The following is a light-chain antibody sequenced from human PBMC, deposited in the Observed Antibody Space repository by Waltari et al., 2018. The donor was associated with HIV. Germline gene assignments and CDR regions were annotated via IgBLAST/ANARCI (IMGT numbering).Light chain of an antibody. CDR2: KDS. J-gene: IGLJ2*01. Sequence: SYKLTQPPSVSVSPGQTAMITCSGDALPKHYSYRFQQKPGQAPVVVIYKDSERPSGIPGRCSGSSSGTAATLTISGVQAEDEADYYCQSADSSGTYVVFGGGTKLTVL. CDR3: QSADSSGTYVV. V-gene: IGLV3-25*03. CDR1: ALPKHY.